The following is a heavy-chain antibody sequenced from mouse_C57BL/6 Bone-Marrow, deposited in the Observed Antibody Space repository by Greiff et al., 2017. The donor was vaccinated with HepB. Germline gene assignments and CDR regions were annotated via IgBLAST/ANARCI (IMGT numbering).Heavy chain of an antibody. J-gene: IGHJ3*01. D-gene: IGHD2-2*01. CDR3: ARLWLRRFAY. CDR1: GYTFTSYW. CDR2: IYPGSGST. V-gene: IGHV1-55*01. Sequence: QVQLQQPGAELVKPGASVKMSCKASGYTFTSYWITWVKQRPGQGLEWIGDIYPGSGSTNYNEKFKSKATLTVYTSSSTAYMQLSSLTSEDSAVYYCARLWLRRFAYWGQGTLVTVSA.